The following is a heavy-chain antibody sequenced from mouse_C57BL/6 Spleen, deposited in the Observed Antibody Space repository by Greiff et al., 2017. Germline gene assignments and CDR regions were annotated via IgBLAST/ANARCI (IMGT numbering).Heavy chain of an antibody. D-gene: IGHD2-4*01. CDR3: AREDYDRRAPVAY. CDR1: GYSFTDYN. Sequence: EVQLQQSGPELVKPGASVKISCKASGYSFTDYNMNWVKQSNGKSLEWIGVINPNCGTTSYNQKFKGKATLTVDQSASAAYMQLNSLTSEDSAVYYWAREDYDRRAPVAYWGQGTLVTVSA. J-gene: IGHJ3*01. V-gene: IGHV1-39*01. CDR2: INPNCGTT.